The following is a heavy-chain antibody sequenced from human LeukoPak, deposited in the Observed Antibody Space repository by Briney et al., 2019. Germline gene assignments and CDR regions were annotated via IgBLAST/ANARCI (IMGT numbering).Heavy chain of an antibody. CDR1: GFTFSGYA. V-gene: IGHV3-23*01. CDR3: AKYGDIAVAGILFDY. J-gene: IGHJ4*02. CDR2: ISGSGGST. D-gene: IGHD6-19*01. Sequence: PGGSLRLSCAASGFTFSGYAMSWVRQTPGKGLEWVSAISGSGGSTYYADSVKGRFTISRDNSKNTLYLQMNSLRAEDTAVYYCAKYGDIAVAGILFDYWGQGTLVTVSS.